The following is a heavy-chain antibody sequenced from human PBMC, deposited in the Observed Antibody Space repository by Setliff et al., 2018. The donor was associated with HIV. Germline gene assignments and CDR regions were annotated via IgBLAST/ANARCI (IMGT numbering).Heavy chain of an antibody. J-gene: IGHJ3*02. V-gene: IGHV3-49*04. Sequence: PGGSLRLSCAASGFTFSTYWMSWVRQAPGKGLEWVGFIRSKAYGGTTEYAASVKDRFTVSRDDSKSTAYLQINSLKTEDTAVYYCTRDKGYAFDIWGQGTMVTVSS. CDR1: GFTFSTYW. D-gene: IGHD5-18*01. CDR3: TRDKGYAFDI. CDR2: IRSKAYGGTT.